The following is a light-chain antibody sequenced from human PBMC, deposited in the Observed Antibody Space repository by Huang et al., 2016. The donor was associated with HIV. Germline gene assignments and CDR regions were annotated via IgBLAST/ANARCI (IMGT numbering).Light chain of an antibody. J-gene: IGKJ1*01. CDR2: GAS. V-gene: IGKV1-39*01. CDR1: QSISGY. CDR3: QQSYSDPRT. Sequence: DIQMTQSPSSLSASVGDRVTITCRASQSISGYLNWYQQKPGKAPSLLIYGASSVQGGVSSRFSGSGSGTDFSLTISSLQPEDFATYYCQQSYSDPRTFGQGTKVEIK.